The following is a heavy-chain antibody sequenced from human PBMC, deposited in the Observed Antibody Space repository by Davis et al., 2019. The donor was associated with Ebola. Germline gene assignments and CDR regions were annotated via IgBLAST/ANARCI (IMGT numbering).Heavy chain of an antibody. D-gene: IGHD1-26*01. CDR1: GGSISSGDYY. CDR3: AGSGAGLVYYGMDV. J-gene: IGHJ6*02. CDR2: IYYSGST. V-gene: IGHV4-30-4*01. Sequence: LRLSCTVSGGSISSGDYYWSWIRQPPGKGLEWIGYIYYSGSTYYNPSLKSRVTISVDTSKNQFSLKLSSVTAADTAVYYCAGSGAGLVYYGMDVWGQGTTVTVSS.